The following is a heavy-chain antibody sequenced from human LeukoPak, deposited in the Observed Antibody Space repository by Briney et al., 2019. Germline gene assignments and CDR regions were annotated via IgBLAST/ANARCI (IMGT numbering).Heavy chain of an antibody. CDR2: INPSGGST. Sequence: ASVKVSCKASGYTFTSYYMHWVRQAPGQGLEWMGIINPSGGSTSYAQKFQGRVTMTRDTSTSTVYMELSSLRSEDTAVYYCAREVDGSGSYYRGHNWFDPWGQGTLVTVSS. CDR1: GYTFTSYY. CDR3: AREVDGSGSYYRGHNWFDP. V-gene: IGHV1-46*01. J-gene: IGHJ5*02. D-gene: IGHD3-10*01.